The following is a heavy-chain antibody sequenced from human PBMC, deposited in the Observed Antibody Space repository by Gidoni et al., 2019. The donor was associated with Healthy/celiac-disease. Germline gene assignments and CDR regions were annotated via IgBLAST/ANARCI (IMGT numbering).Heavy chain of an antibody. CDR2: IKSKTDGGTT. V-gene: IGHV3-15*01. D-gene: IGHD6-19*01. Sequence: EVQLVESGGGLVKPGGSLRLSCAASGFTFSNAWMSWVRQAPGKGLEWVGRIKSKTDGGTTDYAAPVKGRFTISRDDSKNTLYLQMNSLKTEDTAVYYCTSYHRLLAVAGTRPFYYYYYGMDVWGQGTTVTVSS. CDR3: TSYHRLLAVAGTRPFYYYYYGMDV. CDR1: GFTFSNAW. J-gene: IGHJ6*02.